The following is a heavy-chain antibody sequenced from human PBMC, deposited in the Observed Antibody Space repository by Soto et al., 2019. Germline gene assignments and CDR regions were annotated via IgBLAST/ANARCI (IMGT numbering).Heavy chain of an antibody. J-gene: IGHJ4*02. CDR3: AADLDYYDSSGYYYRYDY. CDR1: GFTFTSSA. Sequence: SVKVSCKASGFTFTSSAVQWVRQARGQRLEWIGWIVVGSGNTNYAQKFQERVTITRDMSTSTAYMELSGLRSEDTAVYYCAADLDYYDSSGYYYRYDYWGQGTLVTVAS. V-gene: IGHV1-58*01. D-gene: IGHD3-22*01. CDR2: IVVGSGNT.